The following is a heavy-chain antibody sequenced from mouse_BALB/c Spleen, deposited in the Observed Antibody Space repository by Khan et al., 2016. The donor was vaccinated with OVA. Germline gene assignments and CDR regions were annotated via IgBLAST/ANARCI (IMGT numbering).Heavy chain of an antibody. J-gene: IGHJ3*01. Sequence: EVELVESGGGLVKPGGSLKLSCAASGFTFSDYYMYWVRQTPEKRLEWVATISDGGSYTYYTDSVKGRFTISRADATNNLYIQINSPNSEDTAMYYCARCVYGNPFAYWGQGTLVTVSA. D-gene: IGHD2-1*01. CDR1: GFTFSDYY. V-gene: IGHV5-4*02. CDR3: ARCVYGNPFAY. CDR2: ISDGGSYT.